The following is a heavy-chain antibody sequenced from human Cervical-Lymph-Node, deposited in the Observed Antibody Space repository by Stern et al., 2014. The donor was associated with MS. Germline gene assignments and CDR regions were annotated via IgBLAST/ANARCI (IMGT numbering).Heavy chain of an antibody. V-gene: IGHV4-59*08. CDR1: GGSTSSYY. Sequence: DQLVESGPGLVKPSETLSLTCTVSGGSTSSYYWSWIRQPPGKGLEWIGYISSSGGTKYNPSLKSRVTISVDTPKNQFALNLSSVTAADAAVYYCARGYTTSSGRPDYWGQGTLVTVST. CDR2: ISSSGGT. D-gene: IGHD6-6*01. CDR3: ARGYTTSSGRPDY. J-gene: IGHJ4*02.